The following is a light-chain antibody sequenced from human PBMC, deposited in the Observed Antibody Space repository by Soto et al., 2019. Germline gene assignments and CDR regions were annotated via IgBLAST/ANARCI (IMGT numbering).Light chain of an antibody. J-gene: IGLJ3*02. Sequence: NFMLTQPHSVSESPGKTVTISCTRGSGSIASNFVQWYQQRPGSAPTTVIYEDNQRPSGVPDRFSGSIDSSSNSASLTISGLKIEDEADYYCQSYDGTNWVFGGGTKVTVL. CDR2: EDN. CDR3: QSYDGTNWV. V-gene: IGLV6-57*04. CDR1: SGSIASNF.